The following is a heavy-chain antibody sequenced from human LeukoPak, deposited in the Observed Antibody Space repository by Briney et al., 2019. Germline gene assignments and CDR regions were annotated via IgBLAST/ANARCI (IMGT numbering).Heavy chain of an antibody. V-gene: IGHV4-59*12. CDR2: IYYHGST. CDR3: TRDGPRSSGYPDN. CDR1: GGSISNYY. Sequence: PSETLSLTCTVSGGSISNYYWSWIRQPPGKGLEWIGDIYYHGSTNYNPSLKSRVTISVDTSKNQFSLKLSSVTAADTAVYYCTRDGPRSSGYPDNWGQGTLVTVSS. D-gene: IGHD3-22*01. J-gene: IGHJ4*02.